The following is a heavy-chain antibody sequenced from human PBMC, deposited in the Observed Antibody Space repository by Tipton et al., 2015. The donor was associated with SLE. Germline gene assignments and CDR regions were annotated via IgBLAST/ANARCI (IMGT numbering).Heavy chain of an antibody. V-gene: IGHV4-39*01. CDR3: ARNPITMVRGVIPGAFDI. CDR1: GGSINRSPYY. Sequence: TLSLTCAVSGGSINRSPYYWAWIRQSPGKGLEWIGSVDSGGSTYSNPSLTTRVTISVDTSKNQFSLKLSSVTAADTAVYYCARNPITMVRGVIPGAFDIWGQGTMVTVSS. J-gene: IGHJ3*02. D-gene: IGHD3-10*01. CDR2: VDSGGST.